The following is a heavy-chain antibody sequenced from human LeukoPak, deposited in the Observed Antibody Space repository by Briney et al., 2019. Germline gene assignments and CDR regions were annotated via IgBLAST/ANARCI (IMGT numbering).Heavy chain of an antibody. V-gene: IGHV1-69*05. J-gene: IGHJ3*02. CDR1: RGSFRGHG. CDR2: ITPVFHTT. Sequence: SVKVSCKASRGSFRGHGISWVRQAPGQGPQWMGGITPVFHTTNYAQEFQGRVTLIIDESTSMAYMELSSLRSDDTAVYFCARARSTVLNDAYDIWGQGTMVTVSS. D-gene: IGHD2-2*01. CDR3: ARARSTVLNDAYDI.